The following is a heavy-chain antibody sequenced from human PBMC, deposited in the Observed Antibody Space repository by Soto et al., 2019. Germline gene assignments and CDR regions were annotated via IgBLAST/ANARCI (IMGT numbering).Heavy chain of an antibody. CDR3: ATRRDGYNFGYFDY. V-gene: IGHV1-69*13. CDR1: GGTFSSYA. CDR2: IIPIFGTA. J-gene: IGHJ4*02. D-gene: IGHD5-12*01. Sequence: ASVKVSCKASGGTFSSYAISWVRQAPGQGLEWMGGIIPIFGTANYAQKFQGRVTITADESTSTAYMELSSLRSEDTAVYYCATRRDGYNFGYFDYWGQGTLVTVSS.